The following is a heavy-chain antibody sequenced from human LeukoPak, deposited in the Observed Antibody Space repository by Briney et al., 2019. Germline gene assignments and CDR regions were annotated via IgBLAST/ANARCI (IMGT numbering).Heavy chain of an antibody. CDR3: ARVDYSDYVDFDY. CDR1: GGSISSSSYY. CDR2: IYYSGST. J-gene: IGHJ4*02. Sequence: SETLSLTCTVSGGSISSSSYYWGWIRQPPGKGLEWIGSIYYSGSTYYNPSLKSRVTISVDTSKNQFSLKLSSVTAADTAVYYCARVDYSDYVDFDYWGQGTLVSVSS. V-gene: IGHV4-39*01. D-gene: IGHD4-11*01.